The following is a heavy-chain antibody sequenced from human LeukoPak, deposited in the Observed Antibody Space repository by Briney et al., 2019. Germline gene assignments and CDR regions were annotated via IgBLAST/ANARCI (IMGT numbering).Heavy chain of an antibody. D-gene: IGHD2-15*01. J-gene: IGHJ3*02. Sequence: ASVKVSCKASGGTFSSYAISWVRQAPGRGLEWMGRIIPILGIANYAQKFQGRVTITADKSTSTAYMELSSLRSEDTAVYYCAREEVVPDAFDIWGQGTMVTVSS. V-gene: IGHV1-69*04. CDR1: GGTFSSYA. CDR2: IIPILGIA. CDR3: AREEVVPDAFDI.